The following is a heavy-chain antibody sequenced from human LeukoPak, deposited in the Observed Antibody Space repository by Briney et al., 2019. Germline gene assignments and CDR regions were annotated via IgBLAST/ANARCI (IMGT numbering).Heavy chain of an antibody. CDR2: INHSGST. J-gene: IGHJ4*02. Sequence: SETLSLTCAVYGGSFSGYYWSWIRQPPGKGLEWIGEINHSGSTNYNPSLKSRVTISVDTSKNQFSLKLSFVTAADTAVYYCARGGIAVAGRDFDYWGQGTLVTVSS. CDR1: GGSFSGYY. V-gene: IGHV4-34*01. D-gene: IGHD6-19*01. CDR3: ARGGIAVAGRDFDY.